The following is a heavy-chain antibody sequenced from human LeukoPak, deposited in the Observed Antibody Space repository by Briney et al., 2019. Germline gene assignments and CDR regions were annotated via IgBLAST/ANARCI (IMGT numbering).Heavy chain of an antibody. D-gene: IGHD4-11*01. Sequence: PSETLSLTCTVSGGSISSSSYYWGWIRQPPGKGLEWIGSIYYSGSTYYNPSLKSRVTISVDTSKNQFSLKLSSVTAADTAVYYCARPVYTVNPKGGYYYYMDVWGKGTTVTVSS. J-gene: IGHJ6*03. CDR2: IYYSGST. CDR1: GGSISSSSYY. V-gene: IGHV4-39*01. CDR3: ARPVYTVNPKGGYYYYMDV.